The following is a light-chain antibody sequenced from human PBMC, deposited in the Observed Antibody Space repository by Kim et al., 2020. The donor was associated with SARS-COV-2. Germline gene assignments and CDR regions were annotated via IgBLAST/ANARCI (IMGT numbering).Light chain of an antibody. J-gene: IGLJ3*02. CDR3: GTWDSSLSAGV. CDR2: DNN. CDR1: SSNIENNY. V-gene: IGLV1-51*01. Sequence: QSVLTQPPSVSAAPGQKVTISCSGSSSNIENNYVSWYQQLPGTAPKLLIYDNNKRPSEIPDQFSGSKSGTSATLGITGLQTGDEADYYCGTWDSSLSAGVFGGGTKLTVL.